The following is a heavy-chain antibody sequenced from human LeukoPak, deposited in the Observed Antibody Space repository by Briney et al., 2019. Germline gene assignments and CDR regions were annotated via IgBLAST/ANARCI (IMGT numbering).Heavy chain of an antibody. D-gene: IGHD3-22*01. Sequence: GGSLRLSCAASGFTFSSYWMSWVRQAPGKGLEWVANIKQDGSEKYYVDSVKGRFTISRGNAKNSLYLQMNSLRAEDTAVYYCARHYYDSSGYYLFDYWGQGTLVTVSS. CDR2: IKQDGSEK. V-gene: IGHV3-7*01. CDR3: ARHYYDSSGYYLFDY. CDR1: GFTFSSYW. J-gene: IGHJ4*02.